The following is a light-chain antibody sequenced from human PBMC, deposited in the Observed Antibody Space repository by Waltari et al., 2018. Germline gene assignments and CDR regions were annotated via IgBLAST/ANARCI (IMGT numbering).Light chain of an antibody. J-gene: IGKJ2*03. V-gene: IGKV1-5*03. CDR2: KAS. Sequence: QMTKPPSTLPAPVGDTITITCRASQSISNYLAWYQQKPGKAPKLLIYKASSSGSGVPSRFSGSGSGTEFTLTISSLQPDDFATYYCQQYNTYSSFGQGTKLEIK. CDR1: QSISNY. CDR3: QQYNTYSS.